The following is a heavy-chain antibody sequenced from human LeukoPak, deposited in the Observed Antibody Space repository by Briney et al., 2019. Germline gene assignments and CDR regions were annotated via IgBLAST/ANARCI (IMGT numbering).Heavy chain of an antibody. CDR3: ARVGYYYDSSGYYSGVDDAFDI. V-gene: IGHV4-39*07. Sequence: SETLSLTCTVSGGSISSSSYYWGWIRQPPGKGLEWIGSIYYSGSTYYNPSLKSRVTISVDTSKNQFSLKLSSVTAADTAVYYCARVGYYYDSSGYYSGVDDAFDIWGQGTMVTVSS. J-gene: IGHJ3*02. CDR2: IYYSGST. D-gene: IGHD3-22*01. CDR1: GGSISSSSYY.